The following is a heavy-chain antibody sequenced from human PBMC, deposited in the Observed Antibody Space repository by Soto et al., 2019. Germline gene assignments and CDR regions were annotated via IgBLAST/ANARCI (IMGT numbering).Heavy chain of an antibody. CDR2: TVANNGYP. J-gene: IGHJ3*02. CDR1: GYAFTSFG. CDR3: ARCSGGTCYASYAFDI. D-gene: IGHD2-15*01. V-gene: IGHV1-18*01. Sequence: QVQLVQSGIEVKNPGASVKVSCKASGYAFTSFGIRWVRQAPGQGLEWLGWTVANNGYPTYAQNLQGRVTLITDTSTSTAYMELRSLMYDDTAVYYCARCSGGTCYASYAFDIWGQGTMVTVSS.